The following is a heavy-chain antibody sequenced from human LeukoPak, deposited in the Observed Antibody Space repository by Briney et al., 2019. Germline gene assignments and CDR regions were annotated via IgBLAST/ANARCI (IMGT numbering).Heavy chain of an antibody. J-gene: IGHJ6*02. CDR1: GFTFSSYA. V-gene: IGHV3-21*01. D-gene: IGHD5-18*01. Sequence: GSLRLSCAASGFTFSSYAMSWVRQAPGKGLEWVSSISSSSSYIYYADSVKGRFTISRDNAKNSLYLQMNSLRAEDTAVYYCAVRGYSYGDGMDVWGQGTTVTVSS. CDR2: ISSSSSYI. CDR3: AVRGYSYGDGMDV.